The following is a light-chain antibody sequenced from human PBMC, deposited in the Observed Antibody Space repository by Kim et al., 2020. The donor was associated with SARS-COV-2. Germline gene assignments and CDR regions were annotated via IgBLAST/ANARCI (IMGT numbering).Light chain of an antibody. J-gene: IGLJ3*02. CDR3: CSYAGDYAPWV. CDR1: RCYVENHNY. CDR2: DVN. V-gene: IGLV2-11*01. Sequence: QSVTRSCTLTRCYVENHNYESWYQHHPGNDPKLIIYDVNKWPSGVPDRFSGYKSCNTASLTIFGLQAEDEADYYCCSYAGDYAPWVFGGGTQLTVL.